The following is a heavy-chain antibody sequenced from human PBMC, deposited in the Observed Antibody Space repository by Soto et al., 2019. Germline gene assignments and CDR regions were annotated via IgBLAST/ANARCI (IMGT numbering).Heavy chain of an antibody. CDR1: GYTLTELS. V-gene: IGHV1-24*01. CDR3: ASRYYDILTGYYKRPPYYYGMDV. D-gene: IGHD3-9*01. Sequence: GASVKVSCKVSGYTLTELSMHWVRQAPGKGLEWMGGFDPEDGETIYAQKFQGRVTMTEDTSTDTAYMELSSLRSEDTAVYYCASRYYDILTGYYKRPPYYYGMDVWGQGTTVTVSS. CDR2: FDPEDGET. J-gene: IGHJ6*02.